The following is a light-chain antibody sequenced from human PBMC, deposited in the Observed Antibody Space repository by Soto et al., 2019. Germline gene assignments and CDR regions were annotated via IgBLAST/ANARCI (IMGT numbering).Light chain of an antibody. CDR2: SAS. V-gene: IGKV1-12*01. CDR3: QQANSFPWT. Sequence: DIQMTQSPSSVSASVGDRVIITCRASQGINSRLAWYQQKAGRAPKLLIYSASSLLSGVPSRFSGSASGTDFNLTISSLQPEDFATYYCQQANSFPWTFGQGTKVEIK. J-gene: IGKJ1*01. CDR1: QGINSR.